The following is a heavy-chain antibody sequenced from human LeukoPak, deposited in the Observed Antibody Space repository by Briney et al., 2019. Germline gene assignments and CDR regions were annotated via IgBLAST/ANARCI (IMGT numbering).Heavy chain of an antibody. V-gene: IGHV1-18*01. CDR1: GYTFISYG. CDR3: ARDIQDGDGHPFDY. CDR2: ISAYNGNT. Sequence: ASVKVSCKASGYTFISYGVSWVRQAPGQGLEWMGWISAYNGNTSYAQKLQGRVTMTTDTSTNTAYMDLRSLRSDDTAVYYCARDIQDGDGHPFDYWGQGTLVTVSS. J-gene: IGHJ4*02. D-gene: IGHD5-24*01.